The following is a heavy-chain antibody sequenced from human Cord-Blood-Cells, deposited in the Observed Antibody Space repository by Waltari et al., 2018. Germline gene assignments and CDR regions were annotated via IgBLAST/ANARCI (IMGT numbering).Heavy chain of an antibody. CDR1: GYSISSGYY. CDR3: ARKGAAAGTEYFQH. CDR2: IYHSGST. Sequence: QVQLQESGPGLVKPSETLSLTCAVSGYSISSGYYWGWIRQPPGKGLEWIGSIYHSGSTYHTPSLKSRVTIAVDTSKNQFSLKLSSVTAADTAVYYCARKGAAAGTEYFQHWGQGTLVTVSS. J-gene: IGHJ1*01. D-gene: IGHD6-13*01. V-gene: IGHV4-38-2*01.